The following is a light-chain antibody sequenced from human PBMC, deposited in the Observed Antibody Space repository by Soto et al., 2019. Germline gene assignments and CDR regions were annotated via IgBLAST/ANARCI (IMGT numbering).Light chain of an antibody. CDR1: QSVSSSY. V-gene: IGKV3-20*01. CDR2: GAS. J-gene: IGKJ2*01. CDR3: QQYGSSPST. Sequence: EIVLTQSPGTLSLSPGERATLSCRASQSVSSSYLAWYQQKPGQAPRLLIYGASSRATGIPDRFSGSGSGKDFTLTISRLEPEDFAVYYCQQYGSSPSTFGQGTKLELK.